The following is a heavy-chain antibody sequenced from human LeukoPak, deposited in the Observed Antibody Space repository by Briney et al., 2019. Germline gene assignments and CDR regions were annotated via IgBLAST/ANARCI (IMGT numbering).Heavy chain of an antibody. CDR2: IIPIFGTA. V-gene: IGHV1-69*13. D-gene: IGHD1-7*01. J-gene: IGHJ6*04. Sequence: SVKVSCKASGYTFTSYYMHWVRQAPGQGLEWMGGIIPIFGTANYAQKFQGRVTITADESTSTAYMELSSLRSEDTAVYYCARDTGTTPMDVWGKGTTVTVSS. CDR1: GYTFTSYY. CDR3: ARDTGTTPMDV.